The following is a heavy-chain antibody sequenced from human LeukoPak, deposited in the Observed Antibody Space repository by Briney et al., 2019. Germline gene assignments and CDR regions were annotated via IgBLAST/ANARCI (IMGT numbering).Heavy chain of an antibody. CDR1: GGSFSGYY. J-gene: IGHJ4*02. CDR2: INHSGST. V-gene: IGHV4-34*01. CDR3: ARGPPYYDILTGSDY. D-gene: IGHD3-9*01. Sequence: SETLFLTCAVYGGSFSGYYWSWIRQPPGKGLEWIGEINHSGSTNYNPSLKSRVTISVDTSKNQFSLKLSSVTAADTAVYYCARGPPYYDILTGSDYWGQGTLVTVSS.